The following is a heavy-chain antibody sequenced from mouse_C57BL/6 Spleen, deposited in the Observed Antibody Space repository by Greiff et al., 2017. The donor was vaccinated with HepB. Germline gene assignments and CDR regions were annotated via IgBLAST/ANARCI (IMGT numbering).Heavy chain of an antibody. CDR2: INPSTGGT. V-gene: IGHV1-43*01. Sequence: VQLQQSGPELVKPGASVKISCKASGYSFTGYYMHWVKQSSEKSLEWIGEINPSTGGTSYNQKFKGKATLTVDKSSSTAYMQLKSLTSEDSAVYYWARSYYGSSPYFDYWGQGTTLTVSS. J-gene: IGHJ2*01. D-gene: IGHD1-1*01. CDR3: ARSYYGSSPYFDY. CDR1: GYSFTGYY.